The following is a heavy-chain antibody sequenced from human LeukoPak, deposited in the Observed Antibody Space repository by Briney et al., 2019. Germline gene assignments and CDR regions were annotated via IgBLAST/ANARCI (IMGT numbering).Heavy chain of an antibody. CDR1: GFTVSSNY. CDR3: ALMRGRGYCGSTTCYSYGDYRESDTFDI. D-gene: IGHD2-2*01. Sequence: GGSLRLSCAASGFTVSSNYMSWVRQAPGKGLEWVSVIYSGGSTYYADSVKGRFTISRDNSKNTLYLQMNSLRAEDTAVYYCALMRGRGYCGSTTCYSYGDYRESDTFDIWGQGTMVTVSS. J-gene: IGHJ3*02. V-gene: IGHV3-53*01. CDR2: IYSGGST.